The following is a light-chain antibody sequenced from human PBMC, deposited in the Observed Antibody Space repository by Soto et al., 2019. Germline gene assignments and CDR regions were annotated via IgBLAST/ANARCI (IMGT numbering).Light chain of an antibody. CDR3: QQYSLYWT. Sequence: DIQMTQSPSTLSASVGDRVTITCRASQSISNWLAWYQQKPGKAPKILIYDASSLESGVPSRFSGSGSGTEFTLTISSLQPDEFATYYCQQYSLYWTFGQGTKVDSK. CDR2: DAS. CDR1: QSISNW. V-gene: IGKV1-5*01. J-gene: IGKJ1*01.